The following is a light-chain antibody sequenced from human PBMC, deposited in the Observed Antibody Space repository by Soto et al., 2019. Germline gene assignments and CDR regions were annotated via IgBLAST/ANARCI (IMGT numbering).Light chain of an antibody. Sequence: IQMTHSPATLSASVGYRVTITFRASEDIRTWLAWYQQKPGKAPKLLIYSASSLETGVPSRFSGSGSGTDFTLTISSLQPDDFAAYFCQHYKSFSLTFGGGTKVDIK. J-gene: IGKJ4*01. CDR2: SAS. CDR1: EDIRTW. V-gene: IGKV1-5*03. CDR3: QHYKSFSLT.